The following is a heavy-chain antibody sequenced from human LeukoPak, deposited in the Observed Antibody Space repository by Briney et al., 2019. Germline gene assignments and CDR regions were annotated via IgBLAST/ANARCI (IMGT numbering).Heavy chain of an antibody. V-gene: IGHV3-21*01. CDR1: GFTFSSYA. D-gene: IGHD3-22*01. Sequence: PGGSLRLSCAASGFTFSSYAMSWVRQAPGKGLEWVSSISSSSYVYYADSVKGRFTISRDNAKNSLYLQMNSLRAEDTAVYYCARDPYYYDSSGYYYFDYWGQGTLVTVSS. CDR2: ISSSSYV. CDR3: ARDPYYYDSSGYYYFDY. J-gene: IGHJ4*02.